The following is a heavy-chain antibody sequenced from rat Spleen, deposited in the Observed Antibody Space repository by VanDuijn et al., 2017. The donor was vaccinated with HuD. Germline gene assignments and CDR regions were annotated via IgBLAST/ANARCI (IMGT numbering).Heavy chain of an antibody. D-gene: IGHD1-12*02. CDR2: ISYEGGNT. CDR3: TRHRLYFDDGSYYHSRVMDA. V-gene: IGHV5-22*01. CDR1: GFTFSDYY. Sequence: EVQLVESGGGLVQPGNSLKLSCAASGFTFSDYYMAWVRQAPKKGLEWVASISYEGGNTYYGDSVKGRCTISRDNSESTLYLQMDSLRSEDTATYYCTRHRLYFDDGSYYHSRVMDAWGQGASVTVSS. J-gene: IGHJ4*01.